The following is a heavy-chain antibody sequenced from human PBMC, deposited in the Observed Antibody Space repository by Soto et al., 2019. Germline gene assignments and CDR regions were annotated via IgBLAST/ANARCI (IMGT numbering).Heavy chain of an antibody. CDR2: IFHSGST. D-gene: IGHD1-1*01. Sequence: QVQRQEWAPGLGKPSGPLSPTSPVSGAPISSINCWSWVRKPPGKGLEWIGEIFHSGSTNYNPSLKSRVTISLDKSKNQFSLKLSSVTAADTAVYYCAGNNGRAAFDSWGQGTLVTVSS. CDR1: GAPISSINC. CDR3: AGNNGRAAFDS. V-gene: IGHV4-4*02. J-gene: IGHJ4*02.